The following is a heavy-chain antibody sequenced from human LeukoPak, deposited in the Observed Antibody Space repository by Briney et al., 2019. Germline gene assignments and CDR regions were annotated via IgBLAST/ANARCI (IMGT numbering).Heavy chain of an antibody. Sequence: PGRSLRLSCAASGFTFSSYAMHWVRQAPGKGLEWVAVISYDGSNKYYADSVKGRFTISRDNSKNTLYLQMNSLRAEDTAVYYCARDPGYSSGWYDSYGAFDNWGQGTMVTVSS. V-gene: IGHV3-30*04. CDR2: ISYDGSNK. J-gene: IGHJ3*02. CDR1: GFTFSSYA. D-gene: IGHD6-19*01. CDR3: ARDPGYSSGWYDSYGAFDN.